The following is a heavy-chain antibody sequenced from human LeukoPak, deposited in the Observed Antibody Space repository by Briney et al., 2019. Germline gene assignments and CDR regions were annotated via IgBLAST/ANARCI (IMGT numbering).Heavy chain of an antibody. D-gene: IGHD6-13*01. CDR2: IKQDGSEK. J-gene: IGHJ4*02. CDR1: GFTFSSYW. Sequence: GGSLRLSCAASGFTFSSYWMSWVRQAPGKGLEWVANIKQDGSEKYYVDSVRGRFTISRDNAKNSLYLRMNSLRAEDTAVYYCARGGSSWSPLYYFDYWGQGTLVTVSS. CDR3: ARGGSSWSPLYYFDY. V-gene: IGHV3-7*01.